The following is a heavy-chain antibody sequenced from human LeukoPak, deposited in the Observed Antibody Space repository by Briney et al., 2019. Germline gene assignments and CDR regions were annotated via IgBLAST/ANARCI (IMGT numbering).Heavy chain of an antibody. Sequence: PGGSLRLSCAASGFTFSSYWMSWVRQAPGKGLEWVANIKQDGSEKYYVDSVKGRFTISRDNAKNSLYLQMNSLRAEDTAVYYCAIFHDYYDTSGAPGYWGQGTLVTVSS. CDR2: IKQDGSEK. V-gene: IGHV3-7*01. D-gene: IGHD3-22*01. CDR1: GFTFSSYW. J-gene: IGHJ4*02. CDR3: AIFHDYYDTSGAPGY.